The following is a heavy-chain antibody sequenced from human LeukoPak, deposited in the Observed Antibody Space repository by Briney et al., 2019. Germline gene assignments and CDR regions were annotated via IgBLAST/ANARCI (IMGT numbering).Heavy chain of an antibody. CDR3: AREVAARRNWDGADY. J-gene: IGHJ4*02. Sequence: ASVTVSCKASGYTFTSYYMHWVRQAPGQGLEWMGLINPSGGSTSYAQKFQGRVTMTRDMSTSTVYMELSSLRSEDTAVYYCAREVAARRNWDGADYWGQGTLVTVSS. CDR1: GYTFTSYY. V-gene: IGHV1-46*01. CDR2: INPSGGST. D-gene: IGHD6-6*01.